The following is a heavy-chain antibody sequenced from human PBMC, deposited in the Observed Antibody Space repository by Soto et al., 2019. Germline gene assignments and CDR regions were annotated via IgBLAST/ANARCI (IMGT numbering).Heavy chain of an antibody. D-gene: IGHD3-16*01. Sequence: QVQLQESGPGLVKPSETLSLTCTVSGGSISGNYWSWIRQPPRKGLEWSGYISYSGSTNNNASLKRRVTTPVDTSKKQTALKLTSVTAADTAVYYCARHFSGGRAFDIWGQGTMVTVSS. CDR1: GGSISGNY. J-gene: IGHJ3*02. V-gene: IGHV4-59*08. CDR3: ARHFSGGRAFDI. CDR2: ISYSGST.